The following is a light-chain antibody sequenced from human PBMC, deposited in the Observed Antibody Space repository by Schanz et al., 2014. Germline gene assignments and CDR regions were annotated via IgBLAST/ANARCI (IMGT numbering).Light chain of an antibody. CDR2: GAS. CDR3: QQYVSSPWT. CDR1: QSVSSIY. Sequence: EIVLTQSPGTLSLSPGERATLSCRASQSVSSIYLAWYQQKAGQAPRLLIYGASSRATGIPDRFSGSGSGTDFHLTISRLEPEDFAVYYCQQYVSSPWTFGQGTKVEIK. J-gene: IGKJ1*01. V-gene: IGKV3-20*01.